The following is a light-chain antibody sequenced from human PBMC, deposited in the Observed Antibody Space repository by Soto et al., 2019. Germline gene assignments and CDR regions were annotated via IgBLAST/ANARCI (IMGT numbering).Light chain of an antibody. CDR3: QQRSNWSRT. V-gene: IGKV3-11*01. J-gene: IGKJ1*01. CDR1: QSISSF. Sequence: EIVLTQSPATLSLSPGERATLSCRASQSISSFLAWYQQKRGQAPRLLIYDASNRATDIPARFSGSGSGTDFTLTISSLEPEDFAVYYCQQRSNWSRTFGQGTTVEIK. CDR2: DAS.